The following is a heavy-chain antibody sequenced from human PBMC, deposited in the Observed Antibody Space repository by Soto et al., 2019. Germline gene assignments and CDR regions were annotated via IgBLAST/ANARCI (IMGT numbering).Heavy chain of an antibody. CDR1: GFTFSSYS. CDR3: ASSRGYYDILTGYSYYYGMDV. V-gene: IGHV3-48*02. Sequence: GGSLRLSCAASGFTFSSYSMNWVRQAPGKGLEWVSYISSSSSTIYYADSVKGRFTISRENAKNSLYLQMNSLRDEDTAVYYCASSRGYYDILTGYSYYYGMDVWGQGTTVTVSS. J-gene: IGHJ6*02. D-gene: IGHD3-9*01. CDR2: ISSSSSTI.